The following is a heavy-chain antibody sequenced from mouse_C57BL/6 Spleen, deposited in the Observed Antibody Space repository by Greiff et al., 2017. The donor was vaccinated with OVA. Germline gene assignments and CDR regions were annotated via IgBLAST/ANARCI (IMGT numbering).Heavy chain of an antibody. CDR1: GFTFSDYY. D-gene: IGHD2-1*01. CDR2: INYDGSST. V-gene: IGHV5-16*01. CDR3: AREWRSTMAFDY. J-gene: IGHJ2*01. Sequence: EVKVVESEGGLVQPGSSMKLSCTASGFTFSDYYMAWVRQVPEKGLEWVANINYDGSSTYYLDSLKSRFIISRDNAKNILYLQMSSLKSEDTATYYCAREWRSTMAFDYWGQGTTLTVSS.